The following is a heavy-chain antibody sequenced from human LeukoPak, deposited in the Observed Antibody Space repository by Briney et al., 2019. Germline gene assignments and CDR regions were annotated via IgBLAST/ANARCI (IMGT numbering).Heavy chain of an antibody. D-gene: IGHD3-16*01. V-gene: IGHV1-2*02. J-gene: IGHJ4*02. CDR3: ARVVFGVVIWAY. Sequence: NFQGRITMTRDTSINTAYMELSSLRSDDTAVYYCARVVFGVVIWAYWGQGTLVTISS.